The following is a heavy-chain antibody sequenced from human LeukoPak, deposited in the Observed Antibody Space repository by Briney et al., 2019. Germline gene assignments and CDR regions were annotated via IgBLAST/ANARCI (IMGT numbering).Heavy chain of an antibody. CDR1: GYTFTSYD. D-gene: IGHD4-23*01. CDR2: MNPNSGNT. Sequence: GASVKVSCKASGYTFTSYDINWVRQATGQGLEWMGWMNPNSGNTGYAQKFQGRVTITRNTSISTAYMELSSLRSEDTAVYYCARLDGYGGNIHFDYWGQGTLVTVSS. J-gene: IGHJ4*02. V-gene: IGHV1-8*03. CDR3: ARLDGYGGNIHFDY.